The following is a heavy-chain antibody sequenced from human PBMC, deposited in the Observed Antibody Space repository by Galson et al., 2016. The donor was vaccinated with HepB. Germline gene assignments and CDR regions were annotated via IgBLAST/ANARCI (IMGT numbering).Heavy chain of an antibody. CDR2: IYWDDDK. Sequence: PALVKPTQTLTLTCSFSGFSLNTRGVGVGWIRQPPGKALEWLALIYWDDDKRFSPSLRARLTITKDTSKNQVVLRMTNVDPMDTATYFCTHTSPEAVAANNWGQGTLVTVSS. CDR3: THTSPEAVAANN. V-gene: IGHV2-5*02. J-gene: IGHJ4*02. CDR1: GFSLNTRGVG.